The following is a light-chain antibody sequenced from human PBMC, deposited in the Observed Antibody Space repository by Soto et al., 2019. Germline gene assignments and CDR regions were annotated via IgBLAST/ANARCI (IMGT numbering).Light chain of an antibody. V-gene: IGKV1-12*01. CDR1: QNIGKW. CDR3: QQANSFLPLT. J-gene: IGKJ5*01. CDR2: AAS. Sequence: DIQMTQSPSSVSASIGDRVTITCRASQNIGKWLAWYQQSPGKSPKLLIYAASTLQTGVPSRFSGSGSGTDFTLTISSLQPEDFATHYCQQANSFLPLTFGQGTRLGIK.